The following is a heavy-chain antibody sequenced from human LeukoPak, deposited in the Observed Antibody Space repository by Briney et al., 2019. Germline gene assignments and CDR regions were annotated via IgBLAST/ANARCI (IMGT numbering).Heavy chain of an antibody. J-gene: IGHJ4*02. CDR2: ISTYNGNT. CDR3: ARAPKYYYGSGSRGFFDY. Sequence: ASVKVSCKASGYNFTNYGISWVRQAPGQGLEWMGWISTYNGNTYYAQKLQGRVTMTTETSTTTVYMELRSLRSEDTAVYYCARAPKYYYGSGSRGFFDYWGQGTLVTVSS. D-gene: IGHD3-10*01. V-gene: IGHV1-18*01. CDR1: GYNFTNYG.